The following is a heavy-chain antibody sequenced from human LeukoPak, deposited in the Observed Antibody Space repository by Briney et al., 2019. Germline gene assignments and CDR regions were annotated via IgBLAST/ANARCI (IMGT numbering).Heavy chain of an antibody. CDR1: GHSLTALS. D-gene: IGHD1-7*01. CDR2: IDPEDGET. J-gene: IGHJ5*02. V-gene: IGHV1-24*01. Sequence: ASVTVSCTVSGHSLTALSMHWVRQAPGKGLEWMGGIDPEDGETISAQKFRGRVTMTEDTSTDTAYMELSSLRSEDTAVYYCATVAGTTWDENWFDPWGQGTLVTVSS. CDR3: ATVAGTTWDENWFDP.